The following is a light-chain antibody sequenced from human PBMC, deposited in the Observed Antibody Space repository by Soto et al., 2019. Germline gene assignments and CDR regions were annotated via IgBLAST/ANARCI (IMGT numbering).Light chain of an antibody. CDR2: VAS. J-gene: IGKJ4*01. CDR3: QQSFTTPLT. Sequence: DIQMTQSPSSLSASVGERVTITCRASQNIGRFLNWHQQKPGKAPNVLINVASTLRSGVPSRFSGSGSGTDFNLTISSLQPEDFATYFCQQSFTTPLTFGGGTKVDIK. V-gene: IGKV1-39*01. CDR1: QNIGRF.